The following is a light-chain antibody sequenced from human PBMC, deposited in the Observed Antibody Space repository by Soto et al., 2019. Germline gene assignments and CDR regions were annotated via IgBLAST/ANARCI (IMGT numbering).Light chain of an antibody. CDR3: SSYTSSSTYV. Sequence: ALTQPASVSGSPGQSITISCTGTSSDVGGYNYVSWYQQHPGNAPKLMIYDVSNRPSGVSNRFSGSKSGNTASLTISGLQAEDEADYYCSSYTSSSTYVFGSGTKVTVL. V-gene: IGLV2-14*01. J-gene: IGLJ1*01. CDR1: SSDVGGYNY. CDR2: DVS.